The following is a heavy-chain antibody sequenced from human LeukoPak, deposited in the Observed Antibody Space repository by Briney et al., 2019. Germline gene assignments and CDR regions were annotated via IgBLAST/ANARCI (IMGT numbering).Heavy chain of an antibody. J-gene: IGHJ4*02. CDR3: AKGGPLMVRGVARYFDY. D-gene: IGHD3-10*01. CDR1: GFTFSSCG. CDR2: IRYDGSNK. V-gene: IGHV3-30*02. Sequence: GGSLRLSCAASGFTFSSCGMHWVRQAPGKGLEWVAFIRYDGSNKYYADSVKGRFTISRDNSKNTLYLQMNSLRAEDTAVYYCAKGGPLMVRGVARYFDYWGQGTLVTVSS.